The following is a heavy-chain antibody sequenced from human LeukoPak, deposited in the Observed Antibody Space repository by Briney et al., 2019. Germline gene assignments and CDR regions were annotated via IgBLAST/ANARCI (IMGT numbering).Heavy chain of an antibody. CDR3: ARGSWIRGSYLNWFDP. J-gene: IGHJ5*02. D-gene: IGHD1-26*01. CDR2: IKNDGSDK. CDR1: GFSFSAAW. V-gene: IGHV3-7*01. Sequence: GGSLRLSCEASGFSFSAAWMTWVRQAPGKGLEWVATIKNDGSDKYYVDSVKGRFTLSRDNAKNSVYLQMNSLRVEDTAVYYCARGSWIRGSYLNWFDPWGQGTLVTVSS.